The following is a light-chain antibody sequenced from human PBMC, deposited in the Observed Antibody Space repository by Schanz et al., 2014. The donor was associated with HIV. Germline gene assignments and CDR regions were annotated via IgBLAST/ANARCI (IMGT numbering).Light chain of an antibody. J-gene: IGKJ5*01. CDR1: QDMSNY. Sequence: DIQMTQSPSSLSAYAGDRVTITCQASQDMSNYLNWYQQKPGKAPKVLIYDASNLETGVPSRFSGSGSGTKFTLTISSLQPDDFATYYCQEYNSDSTTFGQGTRLEIK. CDR2: DAS. CDR3: QEYNSDSTT. V-gene: IGKV1-33*01.